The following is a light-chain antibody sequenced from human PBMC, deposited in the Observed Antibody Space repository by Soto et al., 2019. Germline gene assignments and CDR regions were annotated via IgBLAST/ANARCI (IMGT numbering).Light chain of an antibody. CDR1: QSVSSY. J-gene: IGKJ2*01. Sequence: EIVLTQSPATLSLSPGERATLSCRASQSVSSYLAWYQQKPGQAPRLLIYDASNRATGIPARFSGGGSGTDCTLTISSLEPEDFAVYYCQQRSNWPPYTFGQGTKLEIK. CDR2: DAS. V-gene: IGKV3-11*01. CDR3: QQRSNWPPYT.